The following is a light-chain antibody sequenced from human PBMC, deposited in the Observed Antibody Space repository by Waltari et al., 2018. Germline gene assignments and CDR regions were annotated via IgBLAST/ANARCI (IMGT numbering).Light chain of an antibody. CDR1: QSLDTY. Sequence: EVVLTQSPATLSLSPGEGATVSCRASQSLDTYLAWYQQKPGQPPRLLIYDASQRATGIPARFSGSGYGTDFTLTISSLEPEDFGLYYCQQRNSRLIFGGGTKVEIK. CDR2: DAS. J-gene: IGKJ4*01. V-gene: IGKV3-11*01. CDR3: QQRNSRLI.